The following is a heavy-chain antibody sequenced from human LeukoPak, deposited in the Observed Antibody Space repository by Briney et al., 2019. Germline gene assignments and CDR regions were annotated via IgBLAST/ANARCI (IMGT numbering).Heavy chain of an antibody. V-gene: IGHV3-23*01. J-gene: IGHJ4*02. CDR3: AKDPRWYWGYFDY. CDR2: ISGSDGST. Sequence: GGSLRLSCAASGFTFSSYAMSWVRQAPGKGLEWVSGISGSDGSTYYADSVKGRFTIFRDNSKNTLYLQMNSLRAEDTAVNYCAKDPRWYWGYFDYWGQGTLVTVSS. D-gene: IGHD4-23*01. CDR1: GFTFSSYA.